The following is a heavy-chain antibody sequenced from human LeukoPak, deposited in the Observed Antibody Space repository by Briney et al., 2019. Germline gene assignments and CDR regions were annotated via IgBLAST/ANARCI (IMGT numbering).Heavy chain of an antibody. J-gene: IGHJ6*03. CDR3: ARDNVIGYCSSTSCSNLEYYYYYYMDV. CDR2: ISSSSSTI. Sequence: GGSLRLSCAASGFTFSSYSMNWARQAPGKGLEWVSYISSSSSTIYYADSVKGRFTISRDNAKNSLYLQMNSLRAEDTAVYYCARDNVIGYCSSTSCSNLEYYYYYYMDVWGKGTTVTVSS. CDR1: GFTFSSYS. D-gene: IGHD2-2*01. V-gene: IGHV3-48*01.